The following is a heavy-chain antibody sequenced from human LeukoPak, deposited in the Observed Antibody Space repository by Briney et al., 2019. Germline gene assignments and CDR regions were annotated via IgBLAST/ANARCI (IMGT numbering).Heavy chain of an antibody. CDR3: ARHAAFAEYQSHLTHFDY. J-gene: IGHJ4*02. Sequence: PSEAPSLTCTVSGGSISSYYWSWIRQPPGKRLEWIGYIYHSGSTNYNSSLKSRVTISVDTSKNQFSLKLSSVTAADTAVYYCARHAAFAEYQSHLTHFDYWGQGTLVTVSS. D-gene: IGHD2-2*01. CDR2: IYHSGST. CDR1: GGSISSYY. V-gene: IGHV4-59*08.